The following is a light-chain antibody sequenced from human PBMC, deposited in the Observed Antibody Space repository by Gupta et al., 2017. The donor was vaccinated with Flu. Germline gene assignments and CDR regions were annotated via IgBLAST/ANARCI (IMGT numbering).Light chain of an antibody. V-gene: IGLV10-54*04. Sequence: NNNNVGNQGAAWLQQHQGHPPKLLSYRNNNRPSGISERFSASRSGNTASLTITGLQPEDEADYYCSAWDSSLNAVVFGGGTKLTVL. CDR2: RNN. CDR3: SAWDSSLNAVV. CDR1: NNNVGNQG. J-gene: IGLJ2*01.